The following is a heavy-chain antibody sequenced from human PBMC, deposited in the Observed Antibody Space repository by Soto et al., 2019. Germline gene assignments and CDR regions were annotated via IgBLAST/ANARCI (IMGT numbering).Heavy chain of an antibody. CDR3: ARDVIASPNDSGT. Sequence: SETLSLTCTVSGGSIDSGDYYWSWIRQPPGKGLEWIGYVYYSVTTNYNPFLKSPVTLSLDKSKNQFSLKMNSVTAADTAVYYRARDVIASPNDSGTWGQGTPVTGAS. J-gene: IGHJ5*02. V-gene: IGHV4-61*08. D-gene: IGHD1-1*01. CDR1: GGSIDSGDYY. CDR2: VYYSVTT.